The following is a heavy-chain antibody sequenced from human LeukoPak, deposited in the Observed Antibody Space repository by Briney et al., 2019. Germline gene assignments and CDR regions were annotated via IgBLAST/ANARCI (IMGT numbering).Heavy chain of an antibody. Sequence: PSETLSLTCTVSGGSISSGGYYWSWIRQHPGKGLEWIGYIYYSGSTYYNPSLKSRVTISVDTSKNQFSLKLSSVTAADTAVYYCARAPMNVDTPAVDYWGQGTLVTVSS. CDR3: ARAPMNVDTPAVDY. CDR1: GGSISSGGYY. V-gene: IGHV4-31*03. D-gene: IGHD2-15*01. CDR2: IYYSGST. J-gene: IGHJ4*02.